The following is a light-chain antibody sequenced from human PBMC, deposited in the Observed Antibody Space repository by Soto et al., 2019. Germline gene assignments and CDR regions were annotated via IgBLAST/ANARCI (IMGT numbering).Light chain of an antibody. V-gene: IGKV3-11*01. Sequence: EIVLTQSPATLSLSPGERATLSCRASQSVSSYLAWYQQKPGQGPRLLIYYASARATGIPARFSGSGSGTDFTLTISSLEPEDFAVYYCQQRSNLMYTFGQGTKLEIK. J-gene: IGKJ2*01. CDR2: YAS. CDR3: QQRSNLMYT. CDR1: QSVSSY.